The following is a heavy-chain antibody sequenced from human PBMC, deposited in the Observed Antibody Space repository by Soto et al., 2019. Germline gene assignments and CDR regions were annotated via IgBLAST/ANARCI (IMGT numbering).Heavy chain of an antibody. Sequence: SETLSLTCAVSDGSISSCCYSWSWIRQPPGKGLEWIGYIYHSGSTYYNPSLKSRVTISVDRSKNQFSLKLSSVTAADTAVYYCARGMTTVTTLDYWGQGTLVTVSS. J-gene: IGHJ4*02. V-gene: IGHV4-30-2*01. CDR2: IYHSGST. CDR3: ARGMTTVTTLDY. D-gene: IGHD4-4*01. CDR1: DGSISSCCYS.